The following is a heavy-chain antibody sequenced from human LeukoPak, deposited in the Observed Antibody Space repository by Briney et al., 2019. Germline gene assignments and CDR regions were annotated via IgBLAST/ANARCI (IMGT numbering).Heavy chain of an antibody. Sequence: SETLSLTCTVSGYSISSGYYWGWIRQPPGKGLEWIGSIYHSGRTYYNPSLKSRVSISVDTSTNQFSLKLTSVTAADTAVYYCARDMGSSTWSRDYYYIDVWGKGTTVTVSS. CDR3: ARDMGSSTWSRDYYYIDV. CDR2: IYHSGRT. V-gene: IGHV4-38-2*02. CDR1: GYSISSGYY. J-gene: IGHJ6*03. D-gene: IGHD6-13*01.